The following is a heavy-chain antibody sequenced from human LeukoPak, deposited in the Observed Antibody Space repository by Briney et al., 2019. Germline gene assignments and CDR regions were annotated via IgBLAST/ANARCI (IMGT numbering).Heavy chain of an antibody. V-gene: IGHV1-69*13. CDR3: ARTEYSSGWYYFDY. J-gene: IGHJ4*02. D-gene: IGHD6-19*01. Sequence: SVTVSCKASGGTFSSYAISWVRQAPGQGLEWMGGIIPIFGTANYVQKFQGRVTITADESTSTAYMELSSLRSEDTAVYYCARTEYSSGWYYFDYWGQGTLVTVSS. CDR2: IIPIFGTA. CDR1: GGTFSSYA.